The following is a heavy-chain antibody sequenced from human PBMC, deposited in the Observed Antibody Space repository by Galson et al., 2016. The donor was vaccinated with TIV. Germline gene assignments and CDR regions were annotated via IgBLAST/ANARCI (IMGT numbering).Heavy chain of an antibody. CDR3: AREGDTLVTAIRDVFDI. CDR1: GFTLSDYG. CDR2: ISRSSRYI. J-gene: IGHJ3*02. Sequence: SLRLSCAASGFTLSDYGMNWVRQSPGKGLEWVSSISRSSRYIYYAKSLKGRFTISRDNAKNLLYLEMNSLRDEDTAVYFCAREGDTLVTAIRDVFDIWGQGTMVTVSS. D-gene: IGHD2-21*02. V-gene: IGHV3-21*01.